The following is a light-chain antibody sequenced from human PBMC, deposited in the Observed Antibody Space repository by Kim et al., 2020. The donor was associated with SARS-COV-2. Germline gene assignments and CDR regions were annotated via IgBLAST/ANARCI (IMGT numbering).Light chain of an antibody. CDR1: SRFVGGYNY. V-gene: IGLV2-11*01. CDR2: DVS. J-gene: IGLJ1*01. CDR3: CSYAGSYTYV. Sequence: GQSVTLSCTGTSRFVGGYNYVSWYQQHPGKAPKLMIYDVSKRPSGVPDRFSGSKSGNTASLTISGLQAEDEADYYCCSYAGSYTYVFGTGTKVTVL.